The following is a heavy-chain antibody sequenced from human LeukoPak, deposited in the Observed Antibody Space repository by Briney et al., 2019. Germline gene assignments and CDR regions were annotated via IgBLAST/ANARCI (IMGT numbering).Heavy chain of an antibody. CDR3: ARDRAITMVRGVILGY. D-gene: IGHD3-10*01. CDR2: ISAYNGNT. CDR1: GYTFTSYG. J-gene: IGHJ4*02. V-gene: IGHV1-18*01. Sequence: APVKVSCKASGYTFTSYGISWVRQAPGQGLEWMGWISAYNGNTNYAQKLQGRVTMTTDTSTGTAYMELRSLRSDDTAVYYCARDRAITMVRGVILGYWGQGTLVTVSS.